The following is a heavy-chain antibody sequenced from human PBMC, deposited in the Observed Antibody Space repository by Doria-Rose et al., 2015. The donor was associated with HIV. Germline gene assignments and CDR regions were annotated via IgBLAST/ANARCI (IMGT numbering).Heavy chain of an antibody. CDR3: ARDRGDY. CDR2: IYSTGST. Sequence: QVQLQESGPGLVKPSETLSLTCTVSGDSIHNFYRTWVRQAAGKGLEWIGRIYSTGSTNYNPSLQSRVTISIDTSRSQFSLSLRSVTAADTAFYFCARDRGDYWGQGALVTVTS. CDR1: GDSIHNFY. V-gene: IGHV4-4*07. J-gene: IGHJ4*02.